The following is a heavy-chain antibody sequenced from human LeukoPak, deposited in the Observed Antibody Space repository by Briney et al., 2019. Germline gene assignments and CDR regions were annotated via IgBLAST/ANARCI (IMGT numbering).Heavy chain of an antibody. D-gene: IGHD2-2*01. J-gene: IGHJ5*02. CDR1: GYSISSCCY. V-gene: IGHV4-38-2*02. CDR3: ARRGAVSSTSCRYVWSDP. Sequence: AGTLCLTCTASGYSISSCCYWCLLQQPRERGRWGAESIDDSRGTYYEESLKGRVIISGDTAKNSLSLQLSCVSAEDTAVYYCARRGAVSSTSCRYVWSDPWGQGTLVTVSS. CDR2: IDDSRGT.